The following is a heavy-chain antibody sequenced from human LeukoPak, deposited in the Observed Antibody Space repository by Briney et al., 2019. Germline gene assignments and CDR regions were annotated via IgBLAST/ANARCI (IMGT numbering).Heavy chain of an antibody. D-gene: IGHD3-9*01. CDR3: ARDFHYFFDY. J-gene: IGHJ4*02. V-gene: IGHV3-30-3*01. CDR1: AFTFNNFP. Sequence: EPGGSLRLSCTASAFTFNNFPMHWVRQAPGKGLEWVTLILKDGSDAFYADSVKGRFTISRDNSENTLFLQMNSLRAEDTAIYYCARDFHYFFDYCGQGTLVTVSS. CDR2: ILKDGSDA.